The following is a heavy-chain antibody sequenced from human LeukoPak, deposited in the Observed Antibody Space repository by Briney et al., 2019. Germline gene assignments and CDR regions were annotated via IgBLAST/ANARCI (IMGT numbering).Heavy chain of an antibody. Sequence: SETLSLTCTVSGGSISSSSYYWGWIRKPPGKGLEWIGSIYYSGSTYYNPSLKSRVTISVDTSKNQFSLKLSSVTAADTAVYYCXRHGGYCSSTSCYGNXFXXWGXXXLVT. CDR3: XRHGGYCSSTSCYGNXFXX. V-gene: IGHV4-39*01. CDR1: GGSISSSSYY. J-gene: IGHJ5*01. CDR2: IYYSGST. D-gene: IGHD2-2*01.